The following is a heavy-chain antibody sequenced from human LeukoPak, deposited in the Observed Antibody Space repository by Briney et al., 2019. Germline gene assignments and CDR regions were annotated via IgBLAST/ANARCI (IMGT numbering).Heavy chain of an antibody. CDR1: GIPFSDYY. CDR3: ARKYSSSTLDY. V-gene: IGHV3-11*06. J-gene: IGHJ4*02. Sequence: GGSLRLSCVVSGIPFSDYYMNWIRQAPGKGLEWVSYISGSGTYTNYADSVKGRFIISRDNAKNSLYLQMNSLRAEDTAVYYCARKYSSSTLDYWGQGILVTVSS. D-gene: IGHD6-6*01. CDR2: ISGSGTYT.